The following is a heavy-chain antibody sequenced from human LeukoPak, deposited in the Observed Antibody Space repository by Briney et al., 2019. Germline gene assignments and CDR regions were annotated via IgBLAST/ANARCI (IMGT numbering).Heavy chain of an antibody. Sequence: GGSLRLSCAASGFTVSSNYMSWVRQAPGKGLEWVSVIYSGGSTYYAGSVKGRFTISRDNSKNTLYLQMNSLRAEDTAVYYCARSSDRYYYYMDVWGKGTTVTVSS. CDR1: GFTVSSNY. CDR3: ARSSDRYYYYMDV. CDR2: IYSGGST. D-gene: IGHD1-14*01. V-gene: IGHV3-66*02. J-gene: IGHJ6*03.